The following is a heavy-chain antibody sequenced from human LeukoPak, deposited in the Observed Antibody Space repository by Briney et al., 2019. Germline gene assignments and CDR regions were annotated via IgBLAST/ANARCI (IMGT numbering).Heavy chain of an antibody. D-gene: IGHD2-15*01. J-gene: IGHJ5*02. Sequence: SETLSLTCTVSGGSISSYYWSWIRQPAGKGLEWIGRIYTSGSTNYNPSLKSRVTISVDTSKNQFSLKLSSVTAADTAVYYCVKGYCSGGSCYGRFDPWGQGTLVTVSS. CDR1: GGSISSYY. CDR3: VKGYCSGGSCYGRFDP. V-gene: IGHV4-4*07. CDR2: IYTSGST.